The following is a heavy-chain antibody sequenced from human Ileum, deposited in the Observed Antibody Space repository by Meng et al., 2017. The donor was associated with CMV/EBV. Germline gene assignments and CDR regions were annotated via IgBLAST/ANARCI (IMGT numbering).Heavy chain of an antibody. CDR2: INGDGSTT. Sequence: ASGVTFSAYWMHWVRQAPGKGLVWVSRINGDGSTTNYADSVKGRFTISRDNAKNTLYLQMNSLRVEDTAVYYCARGGGYSYDSAGYWGQGTLVTVSS. CDR3: ARGGGYSYDSAGY. V-gene: IGHV3-74*01. D-gene: IGHD5-18*01. CDR1: GVTFSAYW. J-gene: IGHJ4*02.